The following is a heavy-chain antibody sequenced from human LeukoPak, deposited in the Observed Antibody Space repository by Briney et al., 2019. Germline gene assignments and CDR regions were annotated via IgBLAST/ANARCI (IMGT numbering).Heavy chain of an antibody. V-gene: IGHV3-23*01. CDR3: AKRSGDSYFLDS. Sequence: GGSLRLSCAASGFTFSSYAMSWVRQAPGKGLEWVSAISGSGGSTYYADSVKGRFTISRDNSKNTLYLQMSSLRAEDTAVYYCAKRSGDSYFLDSWGQGTLVTVSS. D-gene: IGHD2-15*01. CDR1: GFTFSSYA. J-gene: IGHJ4*02. CDR2: ISGSGGST.